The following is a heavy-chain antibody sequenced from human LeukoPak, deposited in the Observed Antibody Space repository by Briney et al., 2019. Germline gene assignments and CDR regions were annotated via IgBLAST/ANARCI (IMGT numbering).Heavy chain of an antibody. V-gene: IGHV1-18*01. CDR3: ARAPRRLTYYYDSSGYYSDY. CDR1: GYTFTSYG. J-gene: IGHJ4*02. D-gene: IGHD3-22*01. CDR2: ISAYNGNT. Sequence: ASVKVSCKASGYTFTSYGISWVRQAPGQGLEWMGWISAYNGNTNYAQKLQGRVTMTTDTSTSTAYMELRSLRSDDTAVYYCARAPRRLTYYYDSSGYYSDYWGQGTLVTVSS.